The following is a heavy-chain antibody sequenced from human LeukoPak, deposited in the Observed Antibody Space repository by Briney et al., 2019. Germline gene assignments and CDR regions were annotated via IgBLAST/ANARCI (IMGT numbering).Heavy chain of an antibody. J-gene: IGHJ3*02. CDR1: GFTFSGYA. D-gene: IGHD3-10*01. Sequence: PGGSLRLSCAASGFTFSGYAMSWVRQAPGKGLRWVSAISGSGGSTYYADSVKGRFTISRDNSKNTLYLQMNSLRAEDTAVYYCAKCVWFGELPHDAFDMWGQGTMVTVSS. CDR2: ISGSGGST. V-gene: IGHV3-23*01. CDR3: AKCVWFGELPHDAFDM.